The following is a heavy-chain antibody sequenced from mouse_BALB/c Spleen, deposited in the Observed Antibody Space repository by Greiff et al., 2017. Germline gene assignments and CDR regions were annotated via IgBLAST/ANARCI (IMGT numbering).Heavy chain of an antibody. CDR1: GYAFTNYL. CDR2: INPGSGGT. Sequence: VQLQQSGAELVRPGTSVKVSCKASGYAFTNYLIEWVKQRPGQGLEWIGVINPGSGGTNYNEKFKGKATLTADKSSSTAYMQLSSLTSDDSAVYFCARYHYYGSSPYFDYWGQGTTLTGSS. CDR3: ARYHYYGSSPYFDY. V-gene: IGHV1-54*01. J-gene: IGHJ2*01. D-gene: IGHD1-1*01.